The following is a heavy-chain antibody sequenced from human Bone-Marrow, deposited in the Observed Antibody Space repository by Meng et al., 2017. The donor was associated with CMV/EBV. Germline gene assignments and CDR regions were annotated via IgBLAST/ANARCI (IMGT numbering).Heavy chain of an antibody. CDR2: INPNSGGT. D-gene: IGHD2-2*01. J-gene: IGHJ6*02. CDR1: GYTFTGYY. Sequence: ASVKVSCKASGYTFTGYYMHWVRQAPGQGLEWMGWINPNSGGTNYAQKFQGRVTMTRDTSISTAYMELSRLRSDDTAVYYCAREGYCSSTSCFDYPYHYGMDVWGQGTTVTVSS. CDR3: AREGYCSSTSCFDYPYHYGMDV. V-gene: IGHV1-2*02.